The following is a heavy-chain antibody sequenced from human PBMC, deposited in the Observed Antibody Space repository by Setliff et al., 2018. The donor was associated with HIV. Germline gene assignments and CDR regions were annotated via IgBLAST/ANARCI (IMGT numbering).Heavy chain of an antibody. J-gene: IGHJ4*02. Sequence: PGGSLRLSCAASGFTFSSHWMGWVRQAAGKGPEWVADMRPDGSGKYYLASVKDRFTITRDNAKNSVDLQMNSLRVEDTAVYYCVTFIVYGAGPDCWGQGTLVTVSS. V-gene: IGHV3-7*01. CDR3: VTFIVYGAGPDC. CDR2: MRPDGSGK. D-gene: IGHD1-26*01. CDR1: GFTFSSHW.